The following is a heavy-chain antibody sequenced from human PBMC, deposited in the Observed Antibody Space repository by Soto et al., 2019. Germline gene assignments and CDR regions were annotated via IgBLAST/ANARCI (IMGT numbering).Heavy chain of an antibody. CDR1: GFTFSSYA. V-gene: IGHV3-30-3*01. CDR3: ASNPPPSYYYFWSGYWGMDV. D-gene: IGHD3-3*01. Sequence: QVQLVESGGGVVQPGRSLRLSCAASGFTFSSYAMHWVRQAPGKGLEWVAVISDDGSNKYYPDSVKGRFTISRDNSKNTLYLQMNSLRAEDTAVYYCASNPPPSYYYFWSGYWGMDVWGRGTTVTVFS. CDR2: ISDDGSNK. J-gene: IGHJ6*02.